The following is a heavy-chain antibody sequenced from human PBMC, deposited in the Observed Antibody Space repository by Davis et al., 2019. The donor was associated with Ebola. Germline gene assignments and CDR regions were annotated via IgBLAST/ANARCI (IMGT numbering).Heavy chain of an antibody. CDR1: GFTFSSYG. J-gene: IGHJ6*02. V-gene: IGHV3-30*18. CDR2: ISYDGSNK. Sequence: GESLKISCAASGFTFSSYGMHWVRQAPGKGLEWVAVISYDGSNKYYADSVKGRFTISRDNSKNTLYLQMNSLRAEDTAVYYCAKDLEYVVPAAILYYYYGVDVWGQGTTVTVSS. D-gene: IGHD2-2*01. CDR3: AKDLEYVVPAAILYYYYGVDV.